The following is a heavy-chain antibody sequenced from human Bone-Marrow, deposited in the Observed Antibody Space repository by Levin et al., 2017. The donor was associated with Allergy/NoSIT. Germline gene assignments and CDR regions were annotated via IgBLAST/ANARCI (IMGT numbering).Heavy chain of an antibody. Sequence: SLKISCAASGFTFDDYAMHWVRQAPGKGLEWVSGISWNSGSIGYADSVKGRFTISRDNAKNSLYLQMNSLRAEDTALYYCAKDSTCGGDCPNTYYYYGMDVWGQGTTVTVSS. D-gene: IGHD2-21*02. CDR1: GFTFDDYA. CDR2: ISWNSGSI. V-gene: IGHV3-9*01. J-gene: IGHJ6*02. CDR3: AKDSTCGGDCPNTYYYYGMDV.